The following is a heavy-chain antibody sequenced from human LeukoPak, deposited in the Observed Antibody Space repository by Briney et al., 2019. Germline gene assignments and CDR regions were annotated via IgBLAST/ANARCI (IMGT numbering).Heavy chain of an antibody. Sequence: ASVKVSCKVSGYTLTELSMHWVRQAPGKGLEWMGGFDPEDGETIYAQKFQGRVTMTEDTSTDTAYMELSSLRSEDTAVYYCATADPHIVGATDAFDIWGQGTKVTVSS. CDR3: ATADPHIVGATDAFDI. CDR2: FDPEDGET. V-gene: IGHV1-24*01. D-gene: IGHD1-26*01. J-gene: IGHJ3*02. CDR1: GYTLTELS.